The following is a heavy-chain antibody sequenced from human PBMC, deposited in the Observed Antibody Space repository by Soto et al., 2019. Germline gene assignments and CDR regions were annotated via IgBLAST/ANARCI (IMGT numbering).Heavy chain of an antibody. CDR2: IYPGDSDT. D-gene: IGHD6-13*01. CDR3: ARVAKAACGGPDY. Sequence: GESLKISCKASGYSFTGYWIGWVRQMPGKGLEWMGLIYPGDSDTRYSPSFRGQVTISADKSISTAYLQWSSLKASDTAIYYCARVAKAACGGPDYWGQGALVTVAS. V-gene: IGHV5-51*01. J-gene: IGHJ4*02. CDR1: GYSFTGYW.